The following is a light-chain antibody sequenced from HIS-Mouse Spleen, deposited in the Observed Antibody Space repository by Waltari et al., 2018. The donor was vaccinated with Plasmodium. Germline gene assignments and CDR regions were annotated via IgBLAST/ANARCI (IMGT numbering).Light chain of an antibody. CDR2: EDS. CDR3: YSTDSSGNHRV. V-gene: IGLV3-10*01. J-gene: IGLJ3*02. Sequence: SYELTQPPSVSVSPGQTARLTCSGDALPKTYAYWYQQKSGQAPGLFIYEDSKRPSGIPERFSGSSSGTMATLTISGAQVEDEADYYCYSTDSSGNHRVFGGGTKLTVL. CDR1: ALPKTY.